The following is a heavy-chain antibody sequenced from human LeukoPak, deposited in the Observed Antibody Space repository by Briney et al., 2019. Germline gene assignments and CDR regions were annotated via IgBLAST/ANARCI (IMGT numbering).Heavy chain of an antibody. Sequence: GGSLRLSCAASGFDFINFHIPWVRQAPGKGLEWLAFVSKDGNNIYYADSVKGRFTISRDNSKNTLYLQMNSLRAEDTAVYYCARALDGGPTSWGQGTLVTVSS. V-gene: IGHV3-30-3*01. CDR3: ARALDGGPTS. CDR1: GFDFINFH. J-gene: IGHJ4*02. CDR2: VSKDGNNI. D-gene: IGHD2-15*01.